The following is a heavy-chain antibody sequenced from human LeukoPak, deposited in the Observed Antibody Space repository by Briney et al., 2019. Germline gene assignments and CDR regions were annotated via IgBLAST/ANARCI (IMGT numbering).Heavy chain of an antibody. CDR2: TYYRSEWKS. D-gene: IGHD2-21*01. V-gene: IGHV6-1*01. Sequence: SQTLSLTCAVSGDSVSSTTATWNWIRQSPSRGLEWLGRTYYRSEWKSDYAVSMKSRIIISPDTSKNQFSLHLNSVTADDTAMYYCARSAYFQVYLQYWGQGTPVTASP. CDR3: ARSAYFQVYLQY. CDR1: GDSVSSTTAT. J-gene: IGHJ1*01.